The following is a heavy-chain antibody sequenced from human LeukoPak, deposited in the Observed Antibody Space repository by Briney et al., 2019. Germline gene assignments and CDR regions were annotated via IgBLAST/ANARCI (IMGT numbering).Heavy chain of an antibody. CDR2: ISYDGSNK. D-gene: IGHD3-3*01. V-gene: IGHV3-30*18. J-gene: IGHJ5*02. CDR1: GFTFSSYG. Sequence: PGRSLRLSCAASGFTFSSYGMHWVRQAPGKGLEWVAVISYDGSNKYYADSVKGRFTISRDNSKNTLYLQMNSLRAEDTAVYYCAKDERITIFGVVIGYNWFDPWGQGTLVTVSS. CDR3: AKDERITIFGVVIGYNWFDP.